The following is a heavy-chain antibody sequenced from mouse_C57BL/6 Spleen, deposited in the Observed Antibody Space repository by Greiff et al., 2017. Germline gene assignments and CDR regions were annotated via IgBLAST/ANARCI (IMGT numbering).Heavy chain of an antibody. CDR2: ISYDGSN. CDR3: AVGDYYDSDEAY. J-gene: IGHJ3*01. Sequence: EVKLQESGPGLVKPSQSLSLTCSVTGYSITSGYYWNWIRQFPGNKLEWMGYISYDGSNNYNPSLKNRITITRDTSKNQFFLKLNSVTTEDTATYYCAVGDYYDSDEAYWGQGTLVTVSA. V-gene: IGHV3-6*01. CDR1: GYSITSGYY. D-gene: IGHD2-4*01.